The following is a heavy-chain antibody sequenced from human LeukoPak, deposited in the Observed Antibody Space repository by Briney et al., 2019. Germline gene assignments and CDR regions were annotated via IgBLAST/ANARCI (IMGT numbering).Heavy chain of an antibody. CDR2: ITSASNTK. V-gene: IGHV3-11*01. J-gene: IGHJ4*02. CDR3: ARIPYYFDY. CDR1: GFTFSDYY. Sequence: PGGSLRLSCAASGFTFSDYYMSWIRQAPGKGLEWISYITSASNTKDYSDSVKGRFTISRDNAKNSLYLQMNSLRDEDTAVYYCARIPYYFDYWGQGTLVTVSS.